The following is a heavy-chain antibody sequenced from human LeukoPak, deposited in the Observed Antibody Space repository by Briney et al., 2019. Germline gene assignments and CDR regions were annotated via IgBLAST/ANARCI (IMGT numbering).Heavy chain of an antibody. D-gene: IGHD3-9*01. J-gene: IGHJ4*02. Sequence: LTGGSLRLSCAASGFSFSSYAMSWVRQAPGKGLEWVSAISGSGGSTYYADSVKGRFTISRDNSKNTLYLQMNSLRAEDTAVYYCAKASTLTGYPTNFDYWGQGTLVTVSS. CDR2: ISGSGGST. V-gene: IGHV3-23*01. CDR3: AKASTLTGYPTNFDY. CDR1: GFSFSSYA.